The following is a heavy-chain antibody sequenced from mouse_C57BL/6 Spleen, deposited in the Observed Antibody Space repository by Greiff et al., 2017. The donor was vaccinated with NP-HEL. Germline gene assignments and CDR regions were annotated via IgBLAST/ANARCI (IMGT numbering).Heavy chain of an antibody. Sequence: QVQLQQSGAELVRPGTSVKVSCKASGYAFTNYLIEWVKQRPGQGLEWIGVINPGSGGTNYNEKFKGKATLTADKSSSTAYMQLSSLTSADSAVYFCARSSYYYDFDYWGQGTTLTVSS. CDR1: GYAFTNYL. CDR3: ARSSYYYDFDY. V-gene: IGHV1-54*01. CDR2: INPGSGGT. D-gene: IGHD1-1*01. J-gene: IGHJ2*01.